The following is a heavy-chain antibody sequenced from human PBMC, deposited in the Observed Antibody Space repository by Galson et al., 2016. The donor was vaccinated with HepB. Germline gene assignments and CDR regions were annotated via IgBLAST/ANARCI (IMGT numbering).Heavy chain of an antibody. D-gene: IGHD3-10*01. CDR3: AKQRGHPVSSYYFDY. CDR1: GFTFSSYA. V-gene: IGHV3-23*01. J-gene: IGHJ4*02. Sequence: SLRLSCAASGFTFSSYAVSWVRQAPGKGLEWVSAISGGGSKYYADSVEGRFTISRDNFKNTLYLQMNSLRVEDTAVYYCAKQRGHPVSSYYFDYWGQGTLVTVSS. CDR2: ISGGGSK.